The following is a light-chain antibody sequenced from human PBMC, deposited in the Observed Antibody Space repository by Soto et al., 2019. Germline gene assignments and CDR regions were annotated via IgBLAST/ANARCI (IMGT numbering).Light chain of an antibody. CDR3: QQYNKWPLT. V-gene: IGKV3-15*01. CDR2: GAS. Sequence: EIVMTQSPATLSVSPGERATLSCRASQSVYSNLAWYQQKPGQPPRLLIYGASTRATDIPARFSGSGSGTEFTLAISSLQPEDFAVYHCQQYNKWPLTFGGGTKVEIK. J-gene: IGKJ4*01. CDR1: QSVYSN.